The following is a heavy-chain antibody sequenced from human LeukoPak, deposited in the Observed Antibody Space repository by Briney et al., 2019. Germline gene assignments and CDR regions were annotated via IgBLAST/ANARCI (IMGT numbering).Heavy chain of an antibody. CDR1: GFPFRSRW. V-gene: IGHV3-7*04. D-gene: IGHD2-15*01. CDR3: ARYCGGGSCFDY. J-gene: IGHJ4*02. Sequence: GGSLRLSCAASGFPFRSRWMSWLRQAPGKGLEWVANIKADGSEKYYVDSVKGRFTVSRDNAKNSLYLQMNSLRAEDTGLYYCARYCGGGSCFDYWGRGTLVTVSS. CDR2: IKADGSEK.